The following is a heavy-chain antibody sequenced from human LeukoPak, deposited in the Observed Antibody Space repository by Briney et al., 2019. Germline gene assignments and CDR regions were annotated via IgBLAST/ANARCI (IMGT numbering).Heavy chain of an antibody. J-gene: IGHJ4*02. CDR3: ARWGPGYGSGSCYSLDY. CDR1: GYTFTSYA. D-gene: IGHD3-10*01. CDR2: INAGNGNT. V-gene: IGHV1-3*01. Sequence: ASVKVSCKASGYTFTSYAMHWVRQAPGQRLEWMGWINAGNGNTKYSQKFQGRVTITRDTSASTAYMELSSLRSEDTAVYYCARWGPGYGSGSCYSLDYWGQGTLVTVSS.